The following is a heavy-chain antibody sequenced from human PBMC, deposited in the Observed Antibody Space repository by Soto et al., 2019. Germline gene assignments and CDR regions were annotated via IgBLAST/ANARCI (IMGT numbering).Heavy chain of an antibody. J-gene: IGHJ4*02. CDR3: AGSVGGDFDY. D-gene: IGHD3-16*01. Sequence: EVQLVESGGGLVQPGGSLRLSCAASGFTVSSNYMSLVRQAPGKVLEWVSVVYIGGNTYYAESVEDRFTISRDNFQNMLYRQMDRLGAQDTAVYYCAGSVGGDFDYWGRGTLVSVSS. V-gene: IGHV3-66*01. CDR2: VYIGGNT. CDR1: GFTVSSNY.